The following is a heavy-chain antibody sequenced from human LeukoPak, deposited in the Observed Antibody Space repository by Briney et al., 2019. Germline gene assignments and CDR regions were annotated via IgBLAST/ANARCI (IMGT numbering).Heavy chain of an antibody. Sequence: GGSLRLSCAASGFTVSSNYMSWVRQAPGKGLESVSVIYSGGSAYYADSVKGRFTISRDNSENTVYLQMSSLRAEDTAMYYCARDPCRGVSCYSGYYDYWGQGTLVTVSS. CDR1: GFTVSSNY. CDR2: IYSGGSA. CDR3: ARDPCRGVSCYSGYYDY. J-gene: IGHJ4*02. V-gene: IGHV3-66*01. D-gene: IGHD2-15*01.